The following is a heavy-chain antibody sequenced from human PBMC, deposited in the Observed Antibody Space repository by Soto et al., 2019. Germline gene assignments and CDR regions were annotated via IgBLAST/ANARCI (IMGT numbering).Heavy chain of an antibody. CDR3: ARHPLGYCSGGSCLQIDY. CDR1: GGSISSYY. CDR2: IYYSGST. D-gene: IGHD2-15*01. Sequence: QVQLQESGPGLVKPSETLSLTCTVSGGSISSYYWSWIRQPPGKGLEGIGYIYYSGSTNYNPSLKSRVTISVDTSKNQFSLKLSSVTAADTAVYYCARHPLGYCSGGSCLQIDYWGQGTLVTVSS. V-gene: IGHV4-59*01. J-gene: IGHJ4*02.